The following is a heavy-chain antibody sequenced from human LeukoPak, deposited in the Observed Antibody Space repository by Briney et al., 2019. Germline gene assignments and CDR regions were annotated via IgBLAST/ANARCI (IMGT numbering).Heavy chain of an antibody. CDR1: GFTFSFYS. D-gene: IGHD2-2*01. CDR2: ISSSGNYI. Sequence: GGSLRLSCAASGFTFSFYSMHWVRQAPGKGLEWVSCISSSGNYIYYADSVKGRFIISRDNDKNSLHLQMNILRADDTAVYYCVRDQQPEVPTSDSSPSAWGQGTLVTVSS. CDR3: VRDQQPEVPTSDSSPSA. V-gene: IGHV3-21*01. J-gene: IGHJ5*02.